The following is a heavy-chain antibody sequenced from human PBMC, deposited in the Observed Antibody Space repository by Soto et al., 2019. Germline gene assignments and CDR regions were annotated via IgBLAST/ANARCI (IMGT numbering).Heavy chain of an antibody. V-gene: IGHV1-18*01. D-gene: IGHD6-19*01. Sequence: ASVKVSCKASGYTFTSYGISWVRQAPGQGLEWMGWISAYNGNTNYAQKLQGRVTMTTDTSTSTAYMELRSLRSDDTAVYYCARDTRIAVDGKRYCGMDVWGQGNTVTVSS. CDR3: ARDTRIAVDGKRYCGMDV. J-gene: IGHJ6*01. CDR2: ISAYNGNT. CDR1: GYTFTSYG.